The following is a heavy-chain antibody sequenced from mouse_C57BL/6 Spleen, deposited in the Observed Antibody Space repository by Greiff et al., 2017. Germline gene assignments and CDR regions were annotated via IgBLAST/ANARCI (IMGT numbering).Heavy chain of an antibody. Sequence: VQLKQSGAELVKPGASVKLSCTASGFNIKDYYMHWVKQRTEQGLEWIGRIDPEDGETKYAPKFQGKATITADTSSNPAYLQLSSLTSEDTAVYYCARSRITTVVAPFAYWGQGTLVTVSA. CDR2: IDPEDGET. D-gene: IGHD1-1*01. CDR3: ARSRITTVVAPFAY. J-gene: IGHJ3*01. CDR1: GFNIKDYY. V-gene: IGHV14-2*01.